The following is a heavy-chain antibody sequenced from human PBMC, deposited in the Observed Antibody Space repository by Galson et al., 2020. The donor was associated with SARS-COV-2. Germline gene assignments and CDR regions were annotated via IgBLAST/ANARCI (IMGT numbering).Heavy chain of an antibody. CDR3: AKGDRDAGGFYGSSGSYYLDN. Sequence: GGSLRISCAASGLTFRSSAMNWVRQAPGKGLECVSGIGGSGGYIYYADSVKGRFTISRDNSHNTLYLQMNSLRPEDTAIYYCAKGDRDAGGFYGSSGSYYLDNWGQGTLVTVSS. V-gene: IGHV3-23*01. D-gene: IGHD3-22*01. CDR2: IGGSGGYI. CDR1: GLTFRSSA. J-gene: IGHJ4*02.